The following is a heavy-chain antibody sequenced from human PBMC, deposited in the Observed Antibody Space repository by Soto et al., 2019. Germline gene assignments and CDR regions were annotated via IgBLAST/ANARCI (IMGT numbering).Heavy chain of an antibody. CDR3: ARDIAARHYYYMDV. J-gene: IGHJ6*03. D-gene: IGHD6-6*01. V-gene: IGHV4-31*03. CDR2: IYYSGST. CDR1: GDSISRGGYY. Sequence: SVTLSLTCTVSGDSISRGGYYWSWIRQHPGKGLEWIGYIYYSGSTYYNPSLKSRVTISVDTSKNQFSLKLSSVTAADTAVYYCARDIAARHYYYMDVWGKGTTVTVSS.